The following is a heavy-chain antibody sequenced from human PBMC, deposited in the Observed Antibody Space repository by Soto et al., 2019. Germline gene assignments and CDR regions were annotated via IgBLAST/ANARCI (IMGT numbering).Heavy chain of an antibody. D-gene: IGHD3-22*01. J-gene: IGHJ4*02. CDR3: AGELNTGSSAYYSFAY. CDR1: GYTFTAYG. CDR2: VSTNNADT. V-gene: IGHV1-18*01. Sequence: ASVKVSCKTSGYTFTAYGLAWLRQAPGQRPEWMGWVSTNNADTNYAQKFQGRVTMTTDRSTTTTYMELRSLRSDDTAVYYCAGELNTGSSAYYSFAYWGQGTLVTVSS.